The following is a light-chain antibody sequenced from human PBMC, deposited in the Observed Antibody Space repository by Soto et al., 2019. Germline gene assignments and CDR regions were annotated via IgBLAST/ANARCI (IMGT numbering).Light chain of an antibody. J-gene: IGKJ1*01. V-gene: IGKV1-39*01. CDR2: ASS. Sequence: DIQLTQSPASLSASVGDGVTITCRASQTISRYLNWYQQKPGTAPKLLIYASSTLQSGVPARFSGRGSGTDFTLTISSLQPEDFGHYYCQQTYSNLWTFGQGTKV. CDR3: QQTYSNLWT. CDR1: QTISRY.